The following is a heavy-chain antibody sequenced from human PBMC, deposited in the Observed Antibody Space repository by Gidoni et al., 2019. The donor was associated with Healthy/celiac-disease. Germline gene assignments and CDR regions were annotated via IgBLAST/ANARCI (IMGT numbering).Heavy chain of an antibody. CDR3: ASSIVGATRGAFDI. V-gene: IGHV3-30-3*01. Sequence: QVQLVESGGGVVQPGRSLRLSCAASGFTFRSYAMHWVRQAPGKGLEWVAVISYDGSNKYYADSVKGRFTISRDNSKNTLYLQMNSLRAEDTAVYYCASSIVGATRGAFDIWGQGTMVTVSS. D-gene: IGHD1-26*01. CDR1: GFTFRSYA. J-gene: IGHJ3*02. CDR2: ISYDGSNK.